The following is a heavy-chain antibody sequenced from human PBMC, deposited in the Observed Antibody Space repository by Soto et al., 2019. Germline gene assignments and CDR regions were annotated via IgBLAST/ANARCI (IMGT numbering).Heavy chain of an antibody. CDR2: INPADSDT. CDR1: GYSFTNYW. Sequence: GESLKISCKGSGYSFTNYWIGWVRQMPGKGLEWMGIINPADSDTRYSPSFQGQVTVSVDKSISTAYLQRGSLKASATAMYFCARPIRPPPGLSHAIDGSRKGNTLPVS. J-gene: IGHJ6*03. D-gene: IGHD4-17*01. V-gene: IGHV5-51*01. CDR3: ARPIRPPPGLSHAIDG.